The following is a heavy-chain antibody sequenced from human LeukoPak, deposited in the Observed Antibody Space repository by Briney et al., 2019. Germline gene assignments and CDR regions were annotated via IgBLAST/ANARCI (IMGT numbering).Heavy chain of an antibody. D-gene: IGHD5-24*01. CDR3: ARGIRLQRGEDYFDY. CDR2: ISSSSSYI. V-gene: IGHV3-21*01. Sequence: GGSLRLSCAASGFTFSSYSMNWVRQAPGKGLEWVSSISSSSSYIYYADSVKGRFTISRDNAKNSLYLQMNSLRAEDTAAYYCARGIRLQRGEDYFDYWGQGTLVTVSS. J-gene: IGHJ4*02. CDR1: GFTFSSYS.